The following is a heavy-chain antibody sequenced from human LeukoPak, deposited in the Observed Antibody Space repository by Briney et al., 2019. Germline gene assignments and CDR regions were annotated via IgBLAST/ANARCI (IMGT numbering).Heavy chain of an antibody. CDR2: VHYSGDT. J-gene: IGHJ4*02. D-gene: IGHD2-2*01. V-gene: IGHV4-39*07. CDR3: ARDLYCSGINCYEGAFHS. CDR1: GDSISNSYYY. Sequence: PSETLSLTCTVSGDSISNSYYYWGWIRQPPGKGLEWVGSVHYSGDTYYNPSLKRQVTILVDTSKNQFSLKVNSVTAADTAVYYCARDLYCSGINCYEGAFHSWGQGTLVTVSS.